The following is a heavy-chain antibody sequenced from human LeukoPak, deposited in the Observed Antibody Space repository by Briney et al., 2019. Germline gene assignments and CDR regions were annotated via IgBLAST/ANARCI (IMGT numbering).Heavy chain of an antibody. CDR3: ARLDSSGFLFDY. D-gene: IGHD3-22*01. CDR1: GGSISSYY. V-gene: IGHV4-59*01. Sequence: SETLSLTCTVSGGSISSYYWSWIRQPPGKGLEWIGYIYYSGSPNYSPSLKSRVTISLDTPKSQFSLKLSSVTAADTAVYYCARLDSSGFLFDYWGQGTLVTVSS. CDR2: IYYSGSP. J-gene: IGHJ4*02.